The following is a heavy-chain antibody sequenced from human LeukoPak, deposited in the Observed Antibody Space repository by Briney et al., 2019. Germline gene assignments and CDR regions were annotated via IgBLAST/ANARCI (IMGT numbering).Heavy chain of an antibody. D-gene: IGHD6-19*01. V-gene: IGHV3-53*01. Sequence: PGGSLRLSCAASGFTVSSNYMSWVRQAPGKGLEWVSVIYSGGSTYYADSVKGRFTISRDNSKNTLFLQMNSLRAEDTAVYYCAREGTSSGWYPFDYWGRGTLVTVSS. J-gene: IGHJ4*02. CDR3: AREGTSSGWYPFDY. CDR1: GFTVSSNY. CDR2: IYSGGST.